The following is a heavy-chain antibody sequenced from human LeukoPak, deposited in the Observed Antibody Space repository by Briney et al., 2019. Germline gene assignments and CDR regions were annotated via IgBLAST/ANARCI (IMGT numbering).Heavy chain of an antibody. CDR3: AKGDTTVEKYYYYGMDV. CDR1: GFTFSKYG. CDR2: ISYDGSNE. Sequence: PGRSLRLSCKTSGFTFSKYGMHWVRQAPGKGLEWVAVISYDGSNEYNADSVKGRFTISRDSSKNTLYLQMNSLRTEDTAVYYCAKGDTTVEKYYYYGMDVWGQGTTVTVSS. J-gene: IGHJ6*02. V-gene: IGHV3-30*18. D-gene: IGHD5-18*01.